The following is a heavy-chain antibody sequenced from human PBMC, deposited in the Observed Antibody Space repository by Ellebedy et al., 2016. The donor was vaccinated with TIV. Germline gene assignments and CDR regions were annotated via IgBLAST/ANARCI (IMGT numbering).Heavy chain of an antibody. J-gene: IGHJ4*02. CDR2: IGSSSGYI. V-gene: IGHV3-21*01. CDR1: GFTFNSYN. Sequence: PGGSLRLSCAASGFTFNSYNMHWVRQAPGKGLEWVSSIGSSSGYIYYADLVKGRFTISRDNAENSLYLQMNSLRAEDTAVYYCARDRIVGATSYGYWGQGALVTVSS. D-gene: IGHD1-26*01. CDR3: ARDRIVGATSYGY.